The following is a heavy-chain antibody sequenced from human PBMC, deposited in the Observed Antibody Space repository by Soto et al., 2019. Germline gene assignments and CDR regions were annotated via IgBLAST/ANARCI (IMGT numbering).Heavy chain of an antibody. Sequence: EVQLVESGGGLIQPGGSLILSCAASGFTVNSNYMSWFRQGPGKGLEWVSVIYSGGTTYYSDSVKGRFTISRDNSKTTLYLQMNSLRAEDTAVYYCASSQLCSRDYWGQGTLVTVSS. CDR2: IYSGGTT. J-gene: IGHJ4*02. D-gene: IGHD3-10*02. CDR3: ASSQLCSRDY. CDR1: GFTVNSNY. V-gene: IGHV3-53*01.